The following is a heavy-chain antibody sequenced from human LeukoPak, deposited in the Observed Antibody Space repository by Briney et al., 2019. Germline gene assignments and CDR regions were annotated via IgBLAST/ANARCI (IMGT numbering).Heavy chain of an antibody. CDR3: ARDRNVLLWFRELSILFDY. D-gene: IGHD3-10*01. J-gene: IGHJ4*02. Sequence: AGGSLRLSCAASGFIFSTYGMYWVRQAPGKGLEWVAFIRHDGSIKNYADSVKGRSTISRDNSKNTLYLQMNSLRAEDTAVYYCARDRNVLLWFRELSILFDYWGQGTLVTVSS. CDR1: GFIFSTYG. CDR2: IRHDGSIK. V-gene: IGHV3-30*02.